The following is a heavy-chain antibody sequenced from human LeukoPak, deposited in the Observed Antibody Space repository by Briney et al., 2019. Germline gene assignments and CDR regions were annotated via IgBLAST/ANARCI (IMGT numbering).Heavy chain of an antibody. D-gene: IGHD6-13*01. CDR3: ARDQSSSSWFHFDY. Sequence: ASVKVSCKASGYTFTSYAMHWVRQAPGQRLEWMGWINAGNGNTKYSQKFQDRVTITRDTSASTAYMEPSSLRSEDTAMYYCARDQSSSSWFHFDYWGQGTLVTVSS. CDR2: INAGNGNT. J-gene: IGHJ4*02. V-gene: IGHV1-3*01. CDR1: GYTFTSYA.